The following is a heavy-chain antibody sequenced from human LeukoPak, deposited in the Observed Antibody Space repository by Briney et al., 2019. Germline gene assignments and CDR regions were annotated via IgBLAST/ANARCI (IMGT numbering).Heavy chain of an antibody. CDR1: VGTFSSYA. V-gene: IGHV1-69*04. J-gene: IGHJ4*02. CDR2: IIPILGIA. Sequence: GASVKVSRKASVGTFSSYAISWVRQAPAQGLEWTGRIIPILGIANYAQKFQGRVTITADKSTSTAYMELSSLRAEDTAVYYCAREEYCGGDCYLYFDYWGQGTLVTVSS. CDR3: AREEYCGGDCYLYFDY. D-gene: IGHD2-21*02.